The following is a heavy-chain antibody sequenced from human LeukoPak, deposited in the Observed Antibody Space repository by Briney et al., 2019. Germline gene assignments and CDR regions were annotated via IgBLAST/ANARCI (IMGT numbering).Heavy chain of an antibody. J-gene: IGHJ4*02. D-gene: IGHD3-22*01. Sequence: NPSETLSLTCAVSGYSISSGYYWGWIRQPPGKGLEWIGRIYTSGSTNYNPSLKSRVTISVDTSKNQFSLKLSSVTAADTAVYYCARDPGDYYDSSGFFDYWGQGTLVTVSS. V-gene: IGHV4-38-2*02. CDR2: IYTSGST. CDR1: GYSISSGYY. CDR3: ARDPGDYYDSSGFFDY.